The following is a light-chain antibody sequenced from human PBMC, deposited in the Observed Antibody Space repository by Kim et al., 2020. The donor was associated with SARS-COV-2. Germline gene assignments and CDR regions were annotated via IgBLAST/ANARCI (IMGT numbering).Light chain of an antibody. CDR2: YDS. J-gene: IGLJ3*02. CDR1: IIGSKH. V-gene: IGLV3-21*04. Sequence: SYELTQPPSVSVAPGKTARITCGGDIIGSKHVHWYQQRPGQAPVLVIYYDSDRPTGIPERFSGSNSGNTATLTISTVEAGDEADYHCQVWDSCSDHPVFGGGTQLTVL. CDR3: QVWDSCSDHPV.